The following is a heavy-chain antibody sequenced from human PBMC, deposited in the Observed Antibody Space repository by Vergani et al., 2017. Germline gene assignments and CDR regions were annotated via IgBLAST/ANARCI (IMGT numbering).Heavy chain of an antibody. J-gene: IGHJ5*02. Sequence: EVQLVQSGAEVKKPGESLKISCQGSGYSITNYWIAWVRQRPGKGLEWMGIIYAGDSDVRYSPSFQGQVTMSVDKSLSTAYLQWSSLKASDTATYYCAKTHDXSSLYSSYNWFDPWGQGTQVTVS. D-gene: IGHD3-3*01. V-gene: IGHV5-51*03. CDR3: AKTHDXSSLYSSYNWFDP. CDR1: GYSITNYW. CDR2: IYAGDSDV.